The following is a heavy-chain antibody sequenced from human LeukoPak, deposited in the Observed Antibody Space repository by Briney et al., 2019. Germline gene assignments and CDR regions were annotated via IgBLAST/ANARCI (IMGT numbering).Heavy chain of an antibody. J-gene: IGHJ4*02. CDR2: IDPSDSYT. V-gene: IGHV5-10-1*01. CDR1: GYSFTSYW. CDR3: ARHRYSGYDEGALYYFDY. D-gene: IGHD5-12*01. Sequence: GESLKISCKGSGYSFTSYWIGWVRQMPGKGLEWMGRIDPSDSYTNYSPSFQGHVTISADKSISTAYLQWSSLKASDTAMYYCARHRYSGYDEGALYYFDYWGQGTLVTVSS.